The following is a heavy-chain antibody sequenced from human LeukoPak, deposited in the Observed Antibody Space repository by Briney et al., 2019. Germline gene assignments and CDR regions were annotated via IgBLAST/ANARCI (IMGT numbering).Heavy chain of an antibody. CDR1: GYSFTSYY. V-gene: IGHV1-2*02. D-gene: IGHD5-18*01. CDR2: INPNSGGT. Sequence: ASVKVSCKASGYSFTSYYMHWVRQAPGQGLEWMGWINPNSGGTSYAQKFQGRVTMTRDTSISTAYMELSRLRSDDTAVYYCARVGYGYGTVDNWFDPWGQGTLVTVSS. J-gene: IGHJ5*02. CDR3: ARVGYGYGTVDNWFDP.